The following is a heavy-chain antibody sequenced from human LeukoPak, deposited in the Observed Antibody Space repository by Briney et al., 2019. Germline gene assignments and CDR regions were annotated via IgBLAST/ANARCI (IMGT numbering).Heavy chain of an antibody. CDR3: AREGSSGWYGMLDY. Sequence: KTGGSLRLSCAASGFTFSSYSMNWVRQAPGKGLEWVSSISSSSSYINYADSVKGRFTISRDNAKNSLYLQMNGLRAEDTAVYYCAREGSSGWYGMLDYWGQGTLVTVSS. V-gene: IGHV3-21*01. D-gene: IGHD6-19*01. J-gene: IGHJ4*02. CDR1: GFTFSSYS. CDR2: ISSSSSYI.